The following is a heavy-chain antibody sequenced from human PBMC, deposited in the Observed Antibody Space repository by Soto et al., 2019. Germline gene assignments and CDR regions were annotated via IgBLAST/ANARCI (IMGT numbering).Heavy chain of an antibody. CDR2: IYYTGST. Sequence: QVQLQESGPGLVKPSETLSLTCTVSGDSINFYHWTWIRQPPGKGLEWMGYIYYTGSTNYNPSLKSRVSISVDTSKNQFSLKLSSVTAADTAVYYCARVASTGQYYFDFWGQGALVTVSS. CDR3: ARVASTGQYYFDF. D-gene: IGHD2-8*02. CDR1: GDSINFYH. J-gene: IGHJ4*02. V-gene: IGHV4-59*01.